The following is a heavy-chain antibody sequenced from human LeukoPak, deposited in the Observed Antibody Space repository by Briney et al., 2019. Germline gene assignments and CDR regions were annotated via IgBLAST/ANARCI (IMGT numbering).Heavy chain of an antibody. CDR3: ARDRIVGATNAFDI. CDR1: GGSISVSNFY. Sequence: SETLSLTCSVSGGSISVSNFYWVWIRQPPGKGLEWIGSIYYTGSTFRNPSLKSRDTISVDTSKNQFSLKLTSVTAADTAVYYCARDRIVGATNAFDIWGQGTMVTVSS. J-gene: IGHJ3*02. CDR2: IYYTGST. D-gene: IGHD1-26*01. V-gene: IGHV4-39*07.